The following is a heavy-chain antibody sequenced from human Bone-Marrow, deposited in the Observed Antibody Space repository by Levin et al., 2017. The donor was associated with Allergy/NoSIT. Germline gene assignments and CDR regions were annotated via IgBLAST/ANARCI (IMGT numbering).Heavy chain of an antibody. V-gene: IGHV4-61*02. J-gene: IGHJ4*02. CDR1: GGSISSGSYY. CDR2: IYTSGST. CDR3: ARATFNTIDY. Sequence: PSETLSLTCTVSGGSISSGSYYWSWIRQPAGKGLEWIGRIYTSGSTNYNPSLKSRVTISVDTSKNQFSLKLSSVTAADTAVYYCARATFNTIDYWGQGTLVTVSS.